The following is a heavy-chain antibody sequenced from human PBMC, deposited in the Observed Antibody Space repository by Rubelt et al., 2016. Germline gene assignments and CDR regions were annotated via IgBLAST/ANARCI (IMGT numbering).Heavy chain of an antibody. CDR3: ASSNDYVWGSPDS. CDR2: IYHSGST. CDR1: GGSISSSSYY. D-gene: IGHD3-16*01. V-gene: IGHV4-39*07. J-gene: IGHJ4*02. Sequence: HLQLQESGPGLVKPSQTLSLTCTVSGGSISSSSYYWGWIRQPPGKGLEWLGEIYHSGSTNYNPSLKSRVTITVDNSKNQFSLKLSSVTAADTAVYYCASSNDYVWGSPDSWGQGTLVTVSA.